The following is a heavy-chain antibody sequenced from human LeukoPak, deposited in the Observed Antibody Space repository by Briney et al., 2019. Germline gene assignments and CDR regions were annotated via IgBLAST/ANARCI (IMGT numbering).Heavy chain of an antibody. V-gene: IGHV3-23*01. CDR1: GFTLSSYG. CDR2: ISGSGGST. J-gene: IGHJ4*02. Sequence: PGGSLRLSCAASGFTLSSYGMSWVRQAPGKGLEWVSAISGSGGSTYYADSVKGRFTISRDNSKNTLYLQMNSLRAEDTAVYYCAKSSRFSSLTGSIYFDYWGQGTLVTVSP. D-gene: IGHD3-9*01. CDR3: AKSSRFSSLTGSIYFDY.